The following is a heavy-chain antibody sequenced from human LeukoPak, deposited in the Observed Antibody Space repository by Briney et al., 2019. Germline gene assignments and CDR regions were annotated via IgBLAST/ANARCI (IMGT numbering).Heavy chain of an antibody. CDR1: GFTFDDYA. J-gene: IGHJ6*02. CDR3: AKDMALGSSSSLYYYYYGMDV. Sequence: PGRSLRLSCAASGFTFDDYAMHWVRQAPGKGLEWVSGISWNSGSIGYADSVKGRFTISRDNAKNSLYLQMNSLRAEDTALYYCAKDMALGSSSSLYYYYYGMDVWGQGTTVTVSS. D-gene: IGHD6-13*01. V-gene: IGHV3-9*01. CDR2: ISWNSGSI.